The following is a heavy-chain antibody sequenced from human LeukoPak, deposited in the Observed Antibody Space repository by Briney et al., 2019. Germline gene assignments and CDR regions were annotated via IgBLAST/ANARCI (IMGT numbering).Heavy chain of an antibody. CDR2: ISSSGSTI. Sequence: PGGSLRLSCAASGFTFSSYEMNWVRQAPGKGLEWVSYISSSGSTIYYADSVKGRFTISRDNSKNSLYLQMNSLRAEDTAVYYCARDGLEMDYDYGMDVWGQGTTVTVSS. D-gene: IGHD5-24*01. CDR1: GFTFSSYE. CDR3: ARDGLEMDYDYGMDV. V-gene: IGHV3-48*03. J-gene: IGHJ6*02.